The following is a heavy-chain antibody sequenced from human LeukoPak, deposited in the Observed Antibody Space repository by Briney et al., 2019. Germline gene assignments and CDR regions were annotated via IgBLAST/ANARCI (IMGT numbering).Heavy chain of an antibody. D-gene: IGHD3-16*01. V-gene: IGHV4-39*01. CDR3: AKPYQQVLWDYFDP. CDR1: GGSVDSSYY. CDR2: IFHMGHT. Sequence: PSETLSLTCTVSGGSVDSSYYWAWIRQSPGKGLVWIGSIFHMGHTYYNPSLKSRLTISLDTSKNQFSLKLTSLTAADTAIYYCAKPYQQVLWDYFDPWGQGKLVTVSS. J-gene: IGHJ5*02.